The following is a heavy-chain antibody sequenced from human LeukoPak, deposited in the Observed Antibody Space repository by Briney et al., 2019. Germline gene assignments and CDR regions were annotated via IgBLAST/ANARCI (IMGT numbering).Heavy chain of an antibody. D-gene: IGHD2-21*01. CDR3: ARRVRQNWFDP. CDR2: IIPIFGTA. J-gene: IGHJ5*02. CDR1: GGTFSSYA. V-gene: IGHV1-69*06. Sequence: VASVKVSCKASGGTFSSYAISWVRQAPGQGLEWMGGIIPIFGTANYAQKFQGRVTITADKSTSTAYMELSSLRSEDTAVYYCARRVRQNWFDPWGQGTLVTVSS.